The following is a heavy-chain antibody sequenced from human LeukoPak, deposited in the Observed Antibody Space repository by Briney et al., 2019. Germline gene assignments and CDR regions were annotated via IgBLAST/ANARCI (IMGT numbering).Heavy chain of an antibody. J-gene: IGHJ3*02. CDR2: IRWHRGSI. V-gene: IGHV3-9*01. CDR3: AKVASYSSGYDAFDI. D-gene: IGHD6-19*01. CDR1: GFTFDDYA. Sequence: GGSLRLSCAASGFTFDDYAMHLVRQAPGKGLEWASVIRWHRGSIGYADPVKARFTISRDNAKYPLYLQMNSLRAEDTALYYCAKVASYSSGYDAFDIWGQGTMVTVSS.